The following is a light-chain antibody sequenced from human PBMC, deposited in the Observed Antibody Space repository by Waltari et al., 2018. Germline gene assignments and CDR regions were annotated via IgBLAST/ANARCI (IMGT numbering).Light chain of an antibody. V-gene: IGKV1-39*01. CDR1: QSISSY. J-gene: IGKJ4*01. CDR2: GAS. CDR3: QQSYTTPRT. Sequence: DIQMTQSPSSLSASVGDRVTITCRASQSISSYLNWYQHKRGKAPKLLIYGASSLQSGVPSRFSGSGSGTDFTLTISTLQPEDFAAYYCQQSYTTPRTFGGGTRVEIK.